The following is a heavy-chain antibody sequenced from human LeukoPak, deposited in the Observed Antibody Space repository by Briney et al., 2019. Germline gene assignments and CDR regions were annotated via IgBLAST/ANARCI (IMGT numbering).Heavy chain of an antibody. V-gene: IGHV4-59*01. Sequence: KPSETLSLTCTVSGGSISSYYWSWTRQPPGKGLEWIGYIYYSGSTNYNPSLKSRVTISVDTSKNQFSLKLSSVTAADTAVYYCARSAEQWLGKAFDYWGQGTLVTVSS. J-gene: IGHJ4*02. CDR2: IYYSGST. D-gene: IGHD6-19*01. CDR1: GGSISSYY. CDR3: ARSAEQWLGKAFDY.